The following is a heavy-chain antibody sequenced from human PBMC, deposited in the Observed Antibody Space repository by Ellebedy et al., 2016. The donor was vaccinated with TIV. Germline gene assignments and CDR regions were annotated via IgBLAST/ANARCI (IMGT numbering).Heavy chain of an antibody. CDR3: AKDLQWLYNYYGMDV. D-gene: IGHD6-19*01. CDR1: GFPFNSYA. CDR2: IRGSGGST. V-gene: IGHV3-23*01. J-gene: IGHJ6*02. Sequence: GESLKIPCAASGFPFNSYAMNWVRQAPGKGPEWVSAIRGSGGSTYYADSVRGRFTISRDNSKNTLYLQMNSLRAEVTAVYYWAKDLQWLYNYYGMDVWGQGTTVTVSS.